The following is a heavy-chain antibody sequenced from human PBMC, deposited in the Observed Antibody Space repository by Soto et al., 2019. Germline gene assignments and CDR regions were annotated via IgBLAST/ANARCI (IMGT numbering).Heavy chain of an antibody. D-gene: IGHD3-9*01. CDR2: IKSKTDGGTT. Sequence: GGSLRLSCAASGFTFSNAWMNWVRQAPGKGLEWVGRIKSKTDGGTTGYAAPVKGRFTISRDNSKNTLYLQMNSLKTEDTAVYYCTTELRYFDWLHYYYYGMDVWGQGTTVTVSS. CDR1: GFTFSNAW. V-gene: IGHV3-15*07. CDR3: TTELRYFDWLHYYYYGMDV. J-gene: IGHJ6*02.